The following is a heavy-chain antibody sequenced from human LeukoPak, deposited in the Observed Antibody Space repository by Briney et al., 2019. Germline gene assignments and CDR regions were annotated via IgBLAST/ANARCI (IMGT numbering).Heavy chain of an antibody. CDR1: GFTFSSYG. CDR3: ARGGGYSYGYQDAFDI. J-gene: IGHJ3*02. D-gene: IGHD5-18*01. V-gene: IGHV3-33*01. CDR2: IWYDGSNK. Sequence: PGGSLRLSCAASGFTFSSYGMHWVRQAPGKGLEWVAVIWYDGSNKYYADSVKGRFTISRDNSKNTLYLQMNSLRAEDTAVYYCARGGGYSYGYQDAFDIWGQGTMVTVSS.